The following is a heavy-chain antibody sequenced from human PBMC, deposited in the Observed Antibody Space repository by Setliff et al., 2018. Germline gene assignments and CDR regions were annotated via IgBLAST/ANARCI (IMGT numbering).Heavy chain of an antibody. V-gene: IGHV4-4*07. CDR1: GGSISSYY. CDR3: ASEQWLDPPGYYYMDV. Sequence: SETLSLTCTVSGGSISSYYWSWNRQPAGKGLEWIGHIYIGGSANYNPSLKSRVTMSIDTSKNQFSLKLKSVTAADMAVYYCASEQWLDPPGYYYMDVWAKGTTVTVSS. D-gene: IGHD6-19*01. CDR2: IYIGGSA. J-gene: IGHJ6*03.